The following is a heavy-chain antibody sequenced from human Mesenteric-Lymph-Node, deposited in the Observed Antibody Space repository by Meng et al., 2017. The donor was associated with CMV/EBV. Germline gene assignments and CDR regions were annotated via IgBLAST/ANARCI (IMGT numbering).Heavy chain of an antibody. CDR2: IYSRGTDT. CDR1: GFTFRSYA. D-gene: IGHD3-10*01. V-gene: IGHV3-23*03. Sequence: ETLSLTCAASGFTFRSYAMNWVRQAPGKGLEWVAIIYSRGTDTFYADSVKGRFTISRDNSKNMLYLQMNSLRGEDTALYYCAKGMSDYDSGSYYKIDHWGQGTLVTVSS. CDR3: AKGMSDYDSGSYYKIDH. J-gene: IGHJ4*02.